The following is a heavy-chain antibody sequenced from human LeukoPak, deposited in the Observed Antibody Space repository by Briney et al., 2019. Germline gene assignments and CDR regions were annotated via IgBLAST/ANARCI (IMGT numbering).Heavy chain of an antibody. CDR2: ISAYNGNT. Sequence: ASVKVSCKASGYTFTSYGISWVRQAPGQGLEWMGWISAYNGNTNYAQKLQGRVTMTTDTSTSTAYMELRSLRSDDTAVYYCARDGHRRYHYDSRGREDAFDIWGQGTMVTVSS. V-gene: IGHV1-18*01. J-gene: IGHJ3*02. CDR3: ARDGHRRYHYDSRGREDAFDI. D-gene: IGHD3-22*01. CDR1: GYTFTSYG.